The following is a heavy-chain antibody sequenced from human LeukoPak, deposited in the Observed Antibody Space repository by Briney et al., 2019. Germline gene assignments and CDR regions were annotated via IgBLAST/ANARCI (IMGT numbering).Heavy chain of an antibody. CDR1: GFTFDDYA. J-gene: IGHJ5*02. Sequence: GGSLRLSCAASGFTFDDYAMHWVRQAPGKGLEWVSGISWNSGSIGYADSVKGRFTISRDNAKNSLYLQMNSLRAEDTALYYCAKDEPYQLLSRNWFDPWGQGTLVTVSS. V-gene: IGHV3-9*01. CDR3: AKDEPYQLLSRNWFDP. CDR2: ISWNSGSI. D-gene: IGHD2-2*01.